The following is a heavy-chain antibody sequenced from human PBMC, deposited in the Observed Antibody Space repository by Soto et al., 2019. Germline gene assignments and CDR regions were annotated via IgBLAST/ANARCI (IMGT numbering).Heavy chain of an antibody. V-gene: IGHV1-69*12. CDR2: IIPIFGTA. J-gene: IGHJ6*02. Sequence: QVQLVQSGAEVMQPGSSVRVSCKTSGGTFSTSAISWVRQAPGQGLEWMGGIIPIFGTADYAQKFQGRVTITADESSSAANXELSSLRSKDTAVYFCAKDKDRVRLGGNYYYSTDVWGQGTTCTVSS. CDR3: AKDKDRVRLGGNYYYSTDV. D-gene: IGHD5-12*01. CDR1: GGTFSTSA.